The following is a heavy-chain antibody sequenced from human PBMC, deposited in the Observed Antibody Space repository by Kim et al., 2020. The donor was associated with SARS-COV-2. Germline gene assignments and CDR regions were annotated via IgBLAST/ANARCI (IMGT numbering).Heavy chain of an antibody. Sequence: SLKRRVTNSVDTSKNQFSLKLSSVTAADTAVYYCARLVLLWFGELSNFDYWGQGTLVTVSS. D-gene: IGHD3-10*01. V-gene: IGHV4-39*01. CDR3: ARLVLLWFGELSNFDY. J-gene: IGHJ4*02.